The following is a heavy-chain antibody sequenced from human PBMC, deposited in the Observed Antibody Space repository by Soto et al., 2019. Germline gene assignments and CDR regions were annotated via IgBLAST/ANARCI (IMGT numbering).Heavy chain of an antibody. Sequence: QVQLVQSGAEVKKPGSSVKVSCKASGGTFSSYTISWVRQAPGQGLEWMGRIIPILGIANYAQKFQGRVTITADKSTSTAYMELSSLRSEDTAVYYCARRGDSSSRISWFDPWGQGTLVTVSS. CDR1: GGTFSSYT. CDR2: IIPILGIA. CDR3: ARRGDSSSRISWFDP. J-gene: IGHJ5*02. V-gene: IGHV1-69*02. D-gene: IGHD6-6*01.